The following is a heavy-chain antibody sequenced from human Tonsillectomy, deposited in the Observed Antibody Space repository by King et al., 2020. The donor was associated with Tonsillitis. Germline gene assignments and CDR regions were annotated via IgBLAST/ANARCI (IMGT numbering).Heavy chain of an antibody. CDR2: ISYSGNT. CDR3: ASTTPPYYYYYMDV. V-gene: IGHV4-31*01. J-gene: IGHJ6*03. Sequence: VQLQESGPGLVKPSQTLSLTCTVSGGSISIAGYYCSWIRQHPGKGREWIVYISYSGNTLYNPSLKSPLTISLNTSKNQFPLKVTSVNAADTAVYYCASTTPPYYYYYMDVWGKGTTVTVSS. CDR1: GGSISIAGYY. D-gene: IGHD1-1*01.